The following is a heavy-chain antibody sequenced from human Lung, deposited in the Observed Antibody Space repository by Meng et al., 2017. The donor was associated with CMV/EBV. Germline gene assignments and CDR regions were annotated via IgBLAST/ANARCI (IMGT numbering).Heavy chain of an antibody. CDR3: ASGYSSIRGFDY. CDR2: INHSGST. CDR1: GGSFSGYY. D-gene: IGHD6-13*01. V-gene: IGHV4-34*01. J-gene: IGHJ4*02. Sequence: CAVYGGSFSGYYWSWVRQPPGKGLEWIGEINHSGSTNYNPSLKSRVTISVDTSKNQFSLKLSSVTAADTAVYYCASGYSSIRGFDYWGQGTLVTVSS.